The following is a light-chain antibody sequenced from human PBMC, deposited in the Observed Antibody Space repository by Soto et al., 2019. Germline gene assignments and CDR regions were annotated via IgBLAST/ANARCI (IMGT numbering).Light chain of an antibody. Sequence: FMLTQPHSLSESPEKTVTISATRSSGNIASRHVPWYQQRPRSSPTTLIYESYRRPPGVPDRFSGSIDSSSNSASLTISGLGTEDDADYYCQSYDDNNCVFGTGTKLTVL. CDR3: QSYDDNNCV. CDR1: SGNIASRH. CDR2: ESY. V-gene: IGLV6-57*01. J-gene: IGLJ1*01.